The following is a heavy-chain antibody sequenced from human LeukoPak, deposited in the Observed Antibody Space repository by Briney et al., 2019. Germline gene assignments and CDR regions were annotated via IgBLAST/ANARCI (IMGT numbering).Heavy chain of an antibody. CDR2: INPNSGGT. J-gene: IGHJ5*02. CDR1: GYTFTGYY. CDR3: ARDGVDTSNWFDP. V-gene: IGHV1-2*02. Sequence: ASVKVSCKASGYTFTGYYMHWVRQAPGQGLEWMGWINPNSGGTNYAQKFQGRVTMTRDTSISTAYMELSRLRSDDTAVYYCARDGVDTSNWFDPWGQGTLVTVSS. D-gene: IGHD5-18*01.